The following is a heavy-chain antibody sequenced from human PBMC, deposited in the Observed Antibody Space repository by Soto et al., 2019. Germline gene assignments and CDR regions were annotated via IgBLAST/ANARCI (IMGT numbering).Heavy chain of an antibody. CDR1: GGSISGYY. D-gene: IGHD1-1*01. J-gene: IGHJ4*02. V-gene: IGHV4-59*01. Sequence: SETLSLTCTVSGGSISGYYWRWIRKPPGKGLEWIGYIYYSGSTNYNPSLKSRLTISIDTSKNQFSLRLASVTAADTAVYYCARTLPNRQLFDSWSQGTLVTVSS. CDR3: ARTLPNRQLFDS. CDR2: IYYSGST.